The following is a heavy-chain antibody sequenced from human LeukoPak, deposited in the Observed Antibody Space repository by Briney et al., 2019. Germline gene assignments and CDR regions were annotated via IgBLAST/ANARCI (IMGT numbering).Heavy chain of an antibody. D-gene: IGHD6-19*01. V-gene: IGHV3-11*01. J-gene: IGHJ6*02. CDR3: ARERGVGSGWYKPHYYYYYGMDV. CDR1: GFTFSDYY. CDR2: ISSSGSTI. Sequence: GGSLRLSCAASGFTFSDYYMSWIRQAPGKGLEWVSYISSSGSTIYYADSVKGRFTISRDNAKNSLYLQMNSLRAEDTAVYYCARERGVGSGWYKPHYYYYYGMDVWGQGTTVTVSS.